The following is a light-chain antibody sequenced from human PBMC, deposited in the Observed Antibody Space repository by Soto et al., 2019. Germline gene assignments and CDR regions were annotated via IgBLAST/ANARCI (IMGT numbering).Light chain of an antibody. CDR1: QGIRND. V-gene: IGKV1-17*02. CDR3: LEHNSYPWT. CDR2: AAS. J-gene: IGKJ1*01. Sequence: DIQMTQSPSSLSASVGDRVTITCRASQGIRNDLGWYQQKPGKASKRLIYAASSLKSGVQSRFSGSGSETEFTLTISNLQPEDCASYYCLEHNSYPWTFGPGTKVEIK.